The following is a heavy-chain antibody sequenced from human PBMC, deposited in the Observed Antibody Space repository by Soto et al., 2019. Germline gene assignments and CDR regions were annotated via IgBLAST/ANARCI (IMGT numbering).Heavy chain of an antibody. CDR1: GGSFSGYY. CDR2: INHSGST. J-gene: IGHJ5*02. D-gene: IGHD2-15*01. Sequence: SETLSLTCAVYGGSFSGYYWSWIRQPPGKGLEWIGEINHSGSTKYHPSLKSRVTISVDTSKNHFSLKLSSVTAADTAVYYCARGWSIVVVAAANWFDPWGQGTLVTVSS. CDR3: ARGWSIVVVAAANWFDP. V-gene: IGHV4-34*01.